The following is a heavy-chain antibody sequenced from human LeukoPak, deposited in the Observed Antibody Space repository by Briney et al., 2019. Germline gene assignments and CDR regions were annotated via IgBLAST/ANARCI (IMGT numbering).Heavy chain of an antibody. J-gene: IGHJ4*02. V-gene: IGHV3-7*01. CDR1: AFSVNTNY. CDR3: ARVLGGYSYVYGPDFDY. Sequence: GGSLRLSCAASAFSVNTNYMTWVRQAPGKGLEWVANIKQDGRESQKYYVDSVKGRFTISRDNAKNSLYLQVNSLRADDTAVYYCARVLGGYSYVYGPDFDYWGQGTLVTVSS. D-gene: IGHD2-21*01. CDR2: IKQDGRESQK.